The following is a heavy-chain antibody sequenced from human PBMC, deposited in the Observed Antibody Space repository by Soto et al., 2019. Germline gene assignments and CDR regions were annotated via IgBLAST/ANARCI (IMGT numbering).Heavy chain of an antibody. CDR1: RLTFSTYA. J-gene: IGHJ5*02. D-gene: IGHD2-15*01. CDR3: AIGRRKTRRSHTWFHV. V-gene: IGHV3-23*01. CDR2: ISNTGGGT. Sequence: CAASRLTFSTYAMNWVRQAPGKGLEWISTISNTGGGTFYADSVKGRFTISRDNSNNTVYLQMHSLRAEDTAVYFCAIGRRKTRRSHTWFHVWCRGPPGTVS.